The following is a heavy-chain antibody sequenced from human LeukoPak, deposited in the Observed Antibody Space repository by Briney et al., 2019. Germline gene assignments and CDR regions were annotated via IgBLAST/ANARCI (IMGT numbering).Heavy chain of an antibody. CDR2: INAGNGNT. J-gene: IGHJ4*02. D-gene: IGHD2-15*01. Sequence: ASVKVSCKASGYTFTSYAMHWVRQAPGQRHERIGWINAGNGNTKYSQKFQVRVTNTRDRSASTGDMERSSLRSEDTAVYYCARWPPSGSGGSLHFDYWGQGTLVTVSS. V-gene: IGHV1-3*01. CDR3: ARWPPSGSGGSLHFDY. CDR1: GYTFTSYA.